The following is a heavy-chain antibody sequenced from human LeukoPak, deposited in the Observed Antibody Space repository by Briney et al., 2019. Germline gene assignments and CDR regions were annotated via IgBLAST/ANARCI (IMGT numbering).Heavy chain of an antibody. CDR3: ARSPVVAGTLSDI. D-gene: IGHD6-19*01. CDR1: GYSFTSYW. Sequence: GESLKISCKGSGYSFTSYWIGWVRQMPGKGLEWMGIIYPGDSDTRYSPSFQGQVTISADKSISTAYLQWSSLKASDTATYYCARSPVVAGTLSDIWGQGTMVTVSS. J-gene: IGHJ3*02. V-gene: IGHV5-51*01. CDR2: IYPGDSDT.